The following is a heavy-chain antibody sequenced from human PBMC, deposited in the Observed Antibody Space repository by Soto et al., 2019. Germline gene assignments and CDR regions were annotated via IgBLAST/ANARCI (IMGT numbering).Heavy chain of an antibody. CDR1: GYTFTSYA. CDR3: ARSSGYYDVDY. CDR2: INAGNGNT. J-gene: IGHJ4*02. D-gene: IGHD3-22*01. Sequence: QVQLVQSGAEVKKPGASVKVSCKASGYTFTSYAMHWVRQAPGQRLEWMGWINAGNGNTKYSQKFQGRVTITRDTAASTAYMELSSLRSEDTAVYYCARSSGYYDVDYWGQGTLVTVSS. V-gene: IGHV1-3*01.